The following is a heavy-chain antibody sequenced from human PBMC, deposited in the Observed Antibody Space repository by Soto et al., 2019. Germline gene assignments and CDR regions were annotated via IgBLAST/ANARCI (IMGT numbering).Heavy chain of an antibody. CDR1: GFTFSTYA. D-gene: IGHD1-26*01. CDR3: AKVSLGALTFTVYYYYGLDV. CDR2: ISGGGGST. J-gene: IGHJ6*02. V-gene: IGHV3-23*01. Sequence: EVQLLESGGGLVQPGGSLRLSCAASGFTFSTYAMNWVRQAPGKGLEWVSAISGGGGSTYYADSVKGRVTISRDNSKNTLYLQMNSLRAEDTAVYYCAKVSLGALTFTVYYYYGLDVWGQGTTVTVSS.